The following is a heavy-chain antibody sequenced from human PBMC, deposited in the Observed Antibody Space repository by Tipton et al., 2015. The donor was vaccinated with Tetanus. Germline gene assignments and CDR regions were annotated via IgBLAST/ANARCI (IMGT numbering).Heavy chain of an antibody. CDR1: GGSISSDAHY. CDR3: ARDRRDFAYDSRGFYSPLYYFDN. D-gene: IGHD3-22*01. CDR2: ISHSGTT. V-gene: IGHV4-30-4*01. J-gene: IGHJ4*02. Sequence: TLSLTCTVSGGSISSDAHYWSWIRQAPGKGLEWLGYISHSGTTNYNPSLMSRVTFSLDTARGQFSLKLTSVTAADAAVYFCARDRRDFAYDSRGFYSPLYYFDNWGQGLRVTVSS.